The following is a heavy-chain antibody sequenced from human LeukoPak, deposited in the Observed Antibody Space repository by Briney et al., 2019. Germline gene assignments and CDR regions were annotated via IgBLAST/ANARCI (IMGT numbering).Heavy chain of an antibody. CDR2: IYYSGST. Sequence: PSETLSLTCAVYGGSFSGYYWSWIRQPPGKGLEWIGYIYYSGSTNYNSSLKSRVTISVDTSKNHFSLKLSSVTAADTAVYYCARGVVVVPSARLGYYYYYMDVWGKGTTVTISS. J-gene: IGHJ6*03. CDR1: GGSFSGYY. D-gene: IGHD2-2*01. CDR3: ARGVVVVPSARLGYYYYYMDV. V-gene: IGHV4-59*01.